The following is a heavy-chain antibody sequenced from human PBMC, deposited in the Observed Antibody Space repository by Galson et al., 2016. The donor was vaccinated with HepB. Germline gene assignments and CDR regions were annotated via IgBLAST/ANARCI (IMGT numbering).Heavy chain of an antibody. J-gene: IGHJ6*04. D-gene: IGHD3-3*01. V-gene: IGHV4-61*02. Sequence: TLSLTCDVSGDSITGTYYYWSWIRQPAGRGLEWIGRADVLGGANSSPSLKNRVTILVHTSKNQFSLKLTSVTAADTAVYYCARDTMSALDVWGKGTTVRVSA. CDR1: GDSITGTYYY. CDR3: ARDTMSALDV. CDR2: ADVLGGA.